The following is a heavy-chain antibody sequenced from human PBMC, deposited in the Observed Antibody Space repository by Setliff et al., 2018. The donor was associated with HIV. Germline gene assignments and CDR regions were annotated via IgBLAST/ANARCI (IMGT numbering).Heavy chain of an antibody. V-gene: IGHV4-59*11. CDR2: IYYSGST. D-gene: IGHD4-17*01. J-gene: IGHJ3*02. Sequence: PLSLTCPVSGGSISSHYWSWIRQPPGKGLEWIGSIYYSGSTNYNPSLKSRVTISVDTSKNQFSLKLSSVTAADTAVYYCASRHDYGGPNDAFDIWGQGTMVTVSS. CDR1: GGSISSHY. CDR3: ASRHDYGGPNDAFDI.